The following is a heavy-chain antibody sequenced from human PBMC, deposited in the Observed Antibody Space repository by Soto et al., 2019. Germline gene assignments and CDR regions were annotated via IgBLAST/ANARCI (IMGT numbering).Heavy chain of an antibody. Sequence: QVQLVESGGGVVQPGRSLRLSCAASGFTFSSYAMHWVRQAPGKGLEWVALISYDGSDKDYADSVKGRFTISRDNSXNXLXRQMNSLRAEDTAVYYCARDYYKSYDSSGYYRSPAYWGQGTLVTVSS. D-gene: IGHD3-22*01. CDR2: ISYDGSDK. CDR3: ARDYYKSYDSSGYYRSPAY. V-gene: IGHV3-30-3*01. CDR1: GFTFSSYA. J-gene: IGHJ4*02.